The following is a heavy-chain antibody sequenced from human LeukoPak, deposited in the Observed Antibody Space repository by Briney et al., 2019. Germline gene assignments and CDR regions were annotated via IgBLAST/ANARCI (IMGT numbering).Heavy chain of an antibody. D-gene: IGHD3-16*02. V-gene: IGHV3-23*01. Sequence: PGGSLRLSCAASGFTFSSYAMSWVRQAPGKGLEWVSAISGSGGSTYYADSVKGRFTISRDNSKNTLYLQMNSLRAEDTAVYYCAKDQSPAHRGRFGGVIPPGSVGYYFDYWGQGTLVTVSS. J-gene: IGHJ4*02. CDR3: AKDQSPAHRGRFGGVIPPGSVGYYFDY. CDR1: GFTFSSYA. CDR2: ISGSGGST.